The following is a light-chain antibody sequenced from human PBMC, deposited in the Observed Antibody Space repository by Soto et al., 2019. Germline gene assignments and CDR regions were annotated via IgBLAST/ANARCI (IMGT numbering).Light chain of an antibody. Sequence: DIQMTHSPSSLFASVGDRVTITCQSTQDINIYLNWYQQKPGKAPNLLIYDASNLEIGVPSRFSGSGSGTHFTFTISSLQTEDIGTYYCQQYDILPITFGRGTRLEI. CDR3: QQYDILPIT. J-gene: IGKJ5*01. V-gene: IGKV1-33*01. CDR2: DAS. CDR1: QDINIY.